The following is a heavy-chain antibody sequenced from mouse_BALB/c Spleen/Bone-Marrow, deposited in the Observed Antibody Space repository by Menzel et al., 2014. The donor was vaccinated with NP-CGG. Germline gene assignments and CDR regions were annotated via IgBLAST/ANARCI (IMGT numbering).Heavy chain of an antibody. Sequence: EVKLMESGGGLVKPGGSLKLSCAASGFIFSDYYMYWVRPTPEKRLEWVATISDGGSYTSYPDSVKGRFTVSRDNAKNNLYLQMSSLKSEDTAFYYCARTYRPYALDYWGQGSSVTVSS. CDR1: GFIFSDYY. V-gene: IGHV5-4*02. CDR3: ARTYRPYALDY. CDR2: ISDGGSYT. J-gene: IGHJ4*01. D-gene: IGHD2-14*01.